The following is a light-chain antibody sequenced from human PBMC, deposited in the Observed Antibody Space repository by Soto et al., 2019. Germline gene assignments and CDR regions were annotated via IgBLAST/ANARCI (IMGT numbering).Light chain of an antibody. Sequence: EIVLTQSPGTLSLSPGERATLSCRASQSVSSSYLAWYQQNPGQAPRLLIYGASSRATGFPDRFSGSGSGTDFTLSISRLEPEDFAVYYCQQYGRSPYTFGQGTKLEIK. CDR3: QQYGRSPYT. CDR1: QSVSSSY. V-gene: IGKV3-20*01. J-gene: IGKJ2*01. CDR2: GAS.